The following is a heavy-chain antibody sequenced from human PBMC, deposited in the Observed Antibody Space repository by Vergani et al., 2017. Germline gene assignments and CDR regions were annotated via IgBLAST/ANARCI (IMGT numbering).Heavy chain of an antibody. CDR2: INHSGST. D-gene: IGHD3-22*01. V-gene: IGHV4-34*01. J-gene: IGHJ3*02. CDR1: GGSFSGYY. Sequence: QVQLQQWGAGLLKPSETLSLTCAVYGGSFSGYYWSWIRQPPGKGLDWIGEINHSGSTNYNPSLKSRVTISVDTSKNQFSLKLSSVTAADTAVYYCARAYYYDSSGYDAFDIWGQGTMVTVSS. CDR3: ARAYYYDSSGYDAFDI.